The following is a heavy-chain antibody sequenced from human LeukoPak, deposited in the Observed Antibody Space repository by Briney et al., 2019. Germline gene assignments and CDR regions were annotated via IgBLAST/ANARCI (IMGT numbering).Heavy chain of an antibody. CDR2: ISSSSSYI. J-gene: IGHJ4*02. CDR3: ARVRCSGGSCY. D-gene: IGHD2-15*01. Sequence: GGPLRLSCAASGFTFSSYSMNWVRQAPGKGLEWVSSISSSSSYIYYPDSVKGRFTISRDNAKNSLYLQMNSLRAEDTAVYYCARVRCSGGSCYWGQGTLVTVSS. CDR1: GFTFSSYS. V-gene: IGHV3-21*01.